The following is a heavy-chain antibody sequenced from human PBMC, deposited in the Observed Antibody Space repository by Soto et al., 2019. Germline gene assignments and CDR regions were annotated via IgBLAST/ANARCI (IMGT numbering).Heavy chain of an antibody. CDR2: IYYSRST. Sequence: SETLSLTCTVSGGSISSYYWSWIRQPPGKGLEWIGYIYYSRSTNYNPSLKSRITISVDTSKNQFSLKLSSVTAEDTAVYYCAREGQPAAGTTPHNWGQGTLVTVSS. D-gene: IGHD6-13*01. CDR1: GGSISSYY. J-gene: IGHJ4*02. CDR3: AREGQPAAGTTPHN. V-gene: IGHV4-59*12.